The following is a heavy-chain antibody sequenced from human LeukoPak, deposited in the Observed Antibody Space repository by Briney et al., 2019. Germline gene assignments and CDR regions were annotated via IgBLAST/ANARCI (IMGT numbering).Heavy chain of an antibody. CDR2: ISGSSSYI. CDR3: ARGLYGSGSYMAPYYYMDV. CDR1: GFTFGSYS. Sequence: GGSLRLSCAASGFTFGSYSMNWVRQAPGKGLEWVSSISGSSSYIYYADSVKGRFTISRDNAKNSLYLQMNSLRAEDTAVYYCARGLYGSGSYMAPYYYMDVWGKGTTVTVSS. V-gene: IGHV3-21*01. J-gene: IGHJ6*03. D-gene: IGHD3-10*01.